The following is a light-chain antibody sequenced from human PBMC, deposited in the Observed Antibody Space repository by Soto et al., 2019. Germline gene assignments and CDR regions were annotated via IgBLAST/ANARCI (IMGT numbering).Light chain of an antibody. CDR3: ASSTSDSLYV. Sequence: GASSDVGGNKYVSWYQQYPGKVPKLLINKVTNRPSGVSYRFPGSKSGNTASLTISALLAEDEADYFCASSTSDSLYVFGTGTKVTVL. CDR1: SSDVGGNKY. V-gene: IGLV2-14*01. CDR2: KVT. J-gene: IGLJ1*01.